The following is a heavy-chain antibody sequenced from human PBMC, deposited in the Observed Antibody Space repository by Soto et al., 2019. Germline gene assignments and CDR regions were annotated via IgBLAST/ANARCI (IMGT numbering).Heavy chain of an antibody. CDR3: AILAVDGTDEGSNFDY. V-gene: IGHV3-33*01. D-gene: IGHD6-19*01. CDR1: GFTFSSYG. CDR2: IWYDGSNK. J-gene: IGHJ4*02. Sequence: PGGSLRLSCAASGFTFSSYGMHWVRQAPGKGLEWVAVIWYDGSNKYYADSVKGRFTISRDNSKNTLYLQMNSLRAEDTAVYYCAILAVDGTDEGSNFDYWGQGTLVTVSS.